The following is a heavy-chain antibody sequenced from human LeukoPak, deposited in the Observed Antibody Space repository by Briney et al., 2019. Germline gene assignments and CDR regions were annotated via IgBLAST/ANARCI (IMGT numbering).Heavy chain of an antibody. J-gene: IGHJ3*02. CDR2: MYYSGST. V-gene: IGHV4-59*01. CDR3: ASPETFDI. CDR1: GGSISSYY. Sequence: SETLSLTCTVSGGSISSYYWSWIRQPPGKGLEWIGYMYYSGSTNYNPSTNYNPSLKSRVTISVDTSKNQFSLKLSSVTAADTAVYYCASPETFDIWGQGTMVTVSS.